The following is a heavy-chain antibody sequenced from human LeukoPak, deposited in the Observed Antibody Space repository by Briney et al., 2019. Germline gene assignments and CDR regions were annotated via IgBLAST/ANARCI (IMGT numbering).Heavy chain of an antibody. Sequence: GGSLRLSCAASGFTFSSYAMRWVRQAPGKGLEWVLAISGGGGSTYYADSVKGRFTISRDNSKNTLYLQMNSLRAEDTAVYYCAKDLMVNGYWGQGTLVTVSS. J-gene: IGHJ4*02. CDR3: AKDLMVNGY. D-gene: IGHD5-18*01. CDR2: ISGGGGST. V-gene: IGHV3-23*01. CDR1: GFTFSSYA.